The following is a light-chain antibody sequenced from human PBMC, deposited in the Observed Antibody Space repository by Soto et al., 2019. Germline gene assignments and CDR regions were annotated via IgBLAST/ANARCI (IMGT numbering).Light chain of an antibody. Sequence: AIQMTESPLALSASVGDRVTIPRRASQGIRNDVGWYQQTPGKATKLLIYAASSLQSGVPSRFGCSGSCTDFTLTIRSVQPADFATYYCLQYNSYFGGGTKVDI. V-gene: IGKV1-6*01. J-gene: IGKJ4*01. CDR2: AAS. CDR3: LQYNSY. CDR1: QGIRND.